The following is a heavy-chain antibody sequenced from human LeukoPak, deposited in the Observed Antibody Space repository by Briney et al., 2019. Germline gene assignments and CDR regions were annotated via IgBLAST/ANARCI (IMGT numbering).Heavy chain of an antibody. J-gene: IGHJ4*02. Sequence: ASVKVSFTASGYTFTVYYMHWVRQAPGQGLEWMGWINPNSGGTNYAQKFQDRVTMTRDTDISTAYMELSRLRPHDTAVYFCARDLEVRGVLYYFDYWGQGTLVTVSS. CDR2: INPNSGGT. D-gene: IGHD3-10*01. V-gene: IGHV1-2*02. CDR3: ARDLEVRGVLYYFDY. CDR1: GYTFTVYY.